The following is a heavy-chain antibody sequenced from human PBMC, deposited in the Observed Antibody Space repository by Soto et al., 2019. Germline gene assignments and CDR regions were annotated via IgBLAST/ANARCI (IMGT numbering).Heavy chain of an antibody. D-gene: IGHD1-1*01. Sequence: QITLRESGPTRVKPTQTLTLTCTFSGFSLSARPVAVGWIRQPPGKALERLALIYWDDDKRYSPSLMSRLTTTKDTSQNQGVLTMASMDPLDTAIYYCVHRAGIDGNWNGGYFDYWGQGALVTVSS. CDR2: IYWDDDK. V-gene: IGHV2-5*02. J-gene: IGHJ4*02. CDR3: VHRAGIDGNWNGGYFDY. CDR1: GFSLSARPVA.